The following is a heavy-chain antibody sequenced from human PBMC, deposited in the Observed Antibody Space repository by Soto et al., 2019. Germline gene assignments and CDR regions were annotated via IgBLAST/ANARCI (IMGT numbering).Heavy chain of an antibody. CDR2: VNANSGGT. J-gene: IGHJ4*02. D-gene: IGHD2-15*01. CDR1: GYTFTGYY. V-gene: IGHV1-2*04. CDR3: ARPTLGAALDY. Sequence: QVQLVQSGAEVKKPGASVKVSCKASGYTFTGYYIHWVRQAPGQGLEWMGWVNANSGGTSYAQKFQDWITMTSNTSISTAYMELSRLRSDDTAVYYCARPTLGAALDYWGQGTLVTVSS.